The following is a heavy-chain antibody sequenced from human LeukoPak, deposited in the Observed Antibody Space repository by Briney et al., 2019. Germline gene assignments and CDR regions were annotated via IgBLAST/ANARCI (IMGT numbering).Heavy chain of an antibody. CDR3: ARDSYAAAGTDFDY. CDR1: GGSISSYY. Sequence: KSSETLSLTCTVSGGSISSYYWSWIRQPAGKGLEWIGRIYTSGTTHYNPSLKSRVTISVDTSKNQFSLKLSSVTAADTAVYYCARDSYAAAGTDFDYWGQGTLVTVSS. V-gene: IGHV4-4*07. D-gene: IGHD6-13*01. J-gene: IGHJ4*02. CDR2: IYTSGTT.